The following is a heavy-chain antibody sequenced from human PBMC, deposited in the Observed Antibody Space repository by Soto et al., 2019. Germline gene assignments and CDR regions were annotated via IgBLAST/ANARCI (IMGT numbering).Heavy chain of an antibody. D-gene: IGHD5-18*01. CDR3: ARGDDTAMDY. CDR2: IWYDGSNK. V-gene: IGHV3-33*01. Sequence: VQLVESGGGVVQPGRSLRLSCAASGFTFSSCGMHWVRQAPGKGLEWVAVIWYDGSNKYYADSVKGRFTISRDNSKNTLYLQMNSLRAEDTAVYYCARGDDTAMDYWGQGTLVTVSS. CDR1: GFTFSSCG. J-gene: IGHJ4*02.